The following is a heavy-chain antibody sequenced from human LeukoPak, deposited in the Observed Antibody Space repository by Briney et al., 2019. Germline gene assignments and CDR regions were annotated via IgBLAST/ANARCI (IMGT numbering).Heavy chain of an antibody. Sequence: SETLSLTCTVSGASISSYYWSWIRQPPGKGLEWIGYIVYSGSISGSTNYNPSLKSRVIISVDTSKNQFSLKLSSVTAADTAVYYCARDQAPYSSSSPLDYWGQGTLVTVSS. J-gene: IGHJ4*02. D-gene: IGHD6-6*01. V-gene: IGHV4-59*12. CDR2: IVYSGSISGST. CDR1: GASISSYY. CDR3: ARDQAPYSSSSPLDY.